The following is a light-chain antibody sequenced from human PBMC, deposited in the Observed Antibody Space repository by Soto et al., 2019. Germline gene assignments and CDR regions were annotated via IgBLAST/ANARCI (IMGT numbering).Light chain of an antibody. V-gene: IGKV1-39*01. Sequence: DIQMTQSPSSQSASVGDRVTITCRASQSINSYLNWYQQKPGKTPKLLIYAASSLQSGVPSTYSGSGSETDFTLTITRLQPDDFATYYCQQSFCTPRTFGQGTGVVI. J-gene: IGKJ1*01. CDR1: QSINSY. CDR2: AAS. CDR3: QQSFCTPRT.